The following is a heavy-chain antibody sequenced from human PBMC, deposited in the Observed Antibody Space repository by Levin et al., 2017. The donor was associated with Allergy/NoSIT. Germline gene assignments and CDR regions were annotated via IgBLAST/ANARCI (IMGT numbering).Heavy chain of an antibody. CDR2: ISYDGSNK. Sequence: GGSLRLSCAASGFTFSNYAIHWVRQAPGKGLEWVAVISYDGSNKYYADSVKGRFTISRDNSKNTLYLQMNSLRAEDTAVYYCARGDIVVVVADAYDAFDIWGQGTMVTVSS. CDR1: GFTFSNYA. CDR3: ARGDIVVVVADAYDAFDI. V-gene: IGHV3-30*04. J-gene: IGHJ3*02. D-gene: IGHD2-15*01.